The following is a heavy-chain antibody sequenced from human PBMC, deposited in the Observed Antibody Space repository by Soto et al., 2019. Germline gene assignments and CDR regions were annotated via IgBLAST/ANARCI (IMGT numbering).Heavy chain of an antibody. CDR3: AKASSGWPDSYYYYGMDV. CDR1: GFTFSSYA. J-gene: IGHJ6*02. Sequence: EVQLLESGGGLVQPGGSLRLSCAASGFTFSSYAMSWVRQAPGKGLEWVSAISGSGGSTYYADSVKGRFTISRDNSKNTLYLQMNSLRAEDTAVYYCAKASSGWPDSYYYYGMDVWGQGTTVTVSS. V-gene: IGHV3-23*01. D-gene: IGHD6-19*01. CDR2: ISGSGGST.